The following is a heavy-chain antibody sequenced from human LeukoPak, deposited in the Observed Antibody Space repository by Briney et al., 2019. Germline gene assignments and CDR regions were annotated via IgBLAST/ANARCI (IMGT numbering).Heavy chain of an antibody. CDR2: VNESGGT. Sequence: PSETLSLTCAVYIDSFSNYHWNWIRQTPAKGMEWIGEVNESGGTNINPSLKSRVTISVDTSKNQFSLKLSSVTAADTAVYYCARVMDTGYGGKLLGYYYYMDVWGKGTTVTVSS. J-gene: IGHJ6*03. D-gene: IGHD4/OR15-4a*01. CDR1: IDSFSNYH. V-gene: IGHV4-34*01. CDR3: ARVMDTGYGGKLLGYYYYMDV.